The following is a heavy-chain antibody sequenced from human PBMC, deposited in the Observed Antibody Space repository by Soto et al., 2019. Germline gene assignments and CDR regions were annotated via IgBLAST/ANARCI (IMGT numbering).Heavy chain of an antibody. D-gene: IGHD5-12*01. J-gene: IGHJ4*02. CDR3: TKLQRRWLNSDY. CDR1: GGSISNSSYY. CDR2: IYYSGTS. V-gene: IGHV4-39*01. Sequence: SETLSLTCTVSGGSISNSSYYWGWIRQPPGKGLEWIGHIYYSGTSYSNPSLKGRVTLSVDTSKNQLSLKLNSVTAANTAVYYCTKLQRRWLNSDYLGQGTLVTVAS.